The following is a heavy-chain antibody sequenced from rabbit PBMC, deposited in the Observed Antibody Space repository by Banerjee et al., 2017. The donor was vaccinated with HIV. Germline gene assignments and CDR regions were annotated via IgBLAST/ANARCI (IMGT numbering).Heavy chain of an antibody. J-gene: IGHJ4*01. CDR1: GFSFSSSYY. CDR3: ARHDGSGASGYGL. Sequence: QEQLEESGGDLVKPEGSLTLTCTASGFSFSSSYYMCWVRQAPGKGLEWIGCIYTGKGSTYYARWAKGRFTISKTSSTTVTLQMTSLTAADTATYFCARHDGSGASGYGLWGPGTLVTVS. CDR2: IYTGKGST. V-gene: IGHV1S45*01. D-gene: IGHD4-2*01.